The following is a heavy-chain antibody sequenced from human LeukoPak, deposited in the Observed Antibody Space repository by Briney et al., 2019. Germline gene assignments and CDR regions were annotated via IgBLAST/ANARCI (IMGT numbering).Heavy chain of an antibody. V-gene: IGHV3-30*18. CDR2: ISYDGSNK. D-gene: IGHD6-19*01. Sequence: PGGSLRLSCAASGFTFSSYGMHWVRQAPGKGLEWVAVISYDGSNKYYADSVKGRFTISRDNSKNTLYLQMNSLRAEDTAVYYCAKPYSSGWYSPPPWGQGTLVTVSS. CDR3: AKPYSSGWYSPPP. J-gene: IGHJ5*02. CDR1: GFTFSSYG.